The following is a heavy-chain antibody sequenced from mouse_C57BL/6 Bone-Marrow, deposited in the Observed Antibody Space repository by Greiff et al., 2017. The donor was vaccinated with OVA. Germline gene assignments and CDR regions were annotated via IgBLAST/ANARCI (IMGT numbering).Heavy chain of an antibody. Sequence: QVQLQQSGAELVRPGASVTLSCKASGYTFTDYEMHWVKQTPVHGLEWIGAIDPETGGTAYNQKFKGKAILTADKSSSTAYMELRSLTSEDSAVYYCTRRGYGSSWFAYWGQGTLVTVSA. CDR1: GYTFTDYE. CDR2: IDPETGGT. D-gene: IGHD1-1*01. V-gene: IGHV1-15*01. CDR3: TRRGYGSSWFAY. J-gene: IGHJ3*01.